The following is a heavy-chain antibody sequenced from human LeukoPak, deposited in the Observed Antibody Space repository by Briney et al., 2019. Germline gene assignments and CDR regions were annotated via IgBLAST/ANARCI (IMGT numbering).Heavy chain of an antibody. CDR1: GFPFSIYA. CDR2: ISGSGGST. V-gene: IGHV3-23*01. J-gene: IGHJ3*02. Sequence: PGGSLRLSCAASGFPFSIYAMSWVRQAPGKGLEWVSAISGSGGSTYYADSVKGRFTISRDNSKNTLYLQMNSLRAEDTAVYYCTRGHSGSYYRAFDIWGQGTMDTVSS. CDR3: TRGHSGSYYRAFDI. D-gene: IGHD1-26*01.